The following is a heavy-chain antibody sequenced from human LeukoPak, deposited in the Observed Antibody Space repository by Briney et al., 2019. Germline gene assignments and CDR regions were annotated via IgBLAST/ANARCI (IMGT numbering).Heavy chain of an antibody. CDR1: GYTFTSYD. V-gene: IGHV1-8*03. D-gene: IGHD1-26*01. J-gene: IGHJ4*02. CDR2: MNPNSGNT. CDR3: ATSSSGSYWALVY. Sequence: GASVKVSCKASGYTFTSYDINWVRQATGQGLEWMGWMNPNSGNTGYAQKFQGRVTITRNTSISTAYMELSSLRSEDTAVYYCATSSSGSYWALVYWGQGTLVTVSS.